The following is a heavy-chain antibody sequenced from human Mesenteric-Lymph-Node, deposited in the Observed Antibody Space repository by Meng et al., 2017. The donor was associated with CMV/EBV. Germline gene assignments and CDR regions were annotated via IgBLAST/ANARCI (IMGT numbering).Heavy chain of an antibody. CDR2: ISSSSSTI. D-gene: IGHD6-13*01. V-gene: IGHV3-48*04. CDR3: AREGDTSSSWQRDGMDV. CDR1: EYTFRYYA. J-gene: IGHJ6*02. Sequence: GESLKISCAASEYTFRYYAMDWVRQAPGKGLEWVSYISSSSSTIYYADSVKGRFTISRDNAKNSLYLQMNSLRAEDTAVYYCAREGDTSSSWQRDGMDVWGQGTTVTVSS.